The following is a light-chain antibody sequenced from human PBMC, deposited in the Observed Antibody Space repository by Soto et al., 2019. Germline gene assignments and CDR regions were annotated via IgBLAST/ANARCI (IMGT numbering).Light chain of an antibody. Sequence: IPMTQSPSTLSASVGDRVTITCRASQSIGRFLAWYQHQPGKAPKFLIYDASTLESGVPSRFSGTGSGTEFTFSITSLQPEDFGTYYCQQCYMGWTFGQGTKVDSK. CDR3: QQCYMGWT. J-gene: IGKJ1*01. CDR2: DAS. V-gene: IGKV1-5*01. CDR1: QSIGRF.